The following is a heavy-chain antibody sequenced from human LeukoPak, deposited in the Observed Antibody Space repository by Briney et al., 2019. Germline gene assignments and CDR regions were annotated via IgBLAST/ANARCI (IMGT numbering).Heavy chain of an antibody. D-gene: IGHD1-26*01. CDR3: ARGTTREYYFDY. V-gene: IGHV1-18*01. CDR1: GYTFTSYD. CDR2: ISTFNGKT. Sequence: ASVKVSCKASGYTFTSYDINWVRQATGQGLEWMGWISTFNGKTNYAQKLQGRVTMTTDTSTSTAYMELRSLRSDDTAVYYCARGTTREYYFDYWGQGTLVTVSS. J-gene: IGHJ4*02.